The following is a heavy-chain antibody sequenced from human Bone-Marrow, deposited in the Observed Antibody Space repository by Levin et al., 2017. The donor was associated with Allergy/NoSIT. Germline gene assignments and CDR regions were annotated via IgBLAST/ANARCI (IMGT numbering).Heavy chain of an antibody. D-gene: IGHD6-13*01. Sequence: GGSLRLSCAASGFTFDDYAMHWVRQAPAKGLEWVSGINWNSGSIGYADSVKGRFTISRDNAKNSLYLQMNSLRVDDTAVYYCAKTMRRYSSSWHGWVDYWGQGTLVTVSS. CDR3: AKTMRRYSSSWHGWVDY. CDR1: GFTFDDYA. CDR2: INWNSGSI. J-gene: IGHJ4*02. V-gene: IGHV3-9*01.